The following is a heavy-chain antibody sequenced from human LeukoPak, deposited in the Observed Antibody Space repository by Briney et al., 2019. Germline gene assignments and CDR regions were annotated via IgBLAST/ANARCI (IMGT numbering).Heavy chain of an antibody. CDR1: GYSINNNYY. Sequence: PSETLSLTCTVSGYSINNNYYWDWIRQPPGKGQEWIASIYHSGTTYYNPALKSRVTISLDTSKNQFSLKLSSVTAADTAVYYCARVSGYDWESFYDYWGQGTLVTVSS. CDR2: IYHSGTT. CDR3: ARVSGYDWESFYDY. D-gene: IGHD5-12*01. V-gene: IGHV4-38-2*02. J-gene: IGHJ4*02.